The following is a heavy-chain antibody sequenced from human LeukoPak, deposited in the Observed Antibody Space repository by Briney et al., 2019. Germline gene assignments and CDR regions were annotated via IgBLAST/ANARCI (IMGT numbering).Heavy chain of an antibody. CDR2: INAGNGNT. D-gene: IGHD3-22*01. CDR1: GYTFTTYA. V-gene: IGHV1-3*01. Sequence: EASVKVSCKASGYTFTTYAMHWVRQAPGQRLEWMGWINAGNGNTKYSQKFQGRVTFTRDTSASTAYVELSSLRSEDTAVYYCARDLGVVVIPTGEYYFDCWGQGTLVTVSS. CDR3: ARDLGVVVIPTGEYYFDC. J-gene: IGHJ4*02.